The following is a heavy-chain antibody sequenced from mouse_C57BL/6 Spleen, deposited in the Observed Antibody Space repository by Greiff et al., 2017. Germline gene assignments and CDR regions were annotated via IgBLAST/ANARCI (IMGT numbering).Heavy chain of an antibody. CDR3: ARCVNYGSSYDLYYYAMDY. Sequence: QVQLQQPGAELVMPGASVKLSCKASGYTFASYWMHWVKQRPGQGLEWIGEIDPSDSYTNYNQKFKGKSTLTVDKSSSTAYMQLSSLTSEDSAVYYCARCVNYGSSYDLYYYAMDYWGQGTSVTVSS. CDR2: IDPSDSYT. CDR1: GYTFASYW. D-gene: IGHD1-1*01. V-gene: IGHV1-69*01. J-gene: IGHJ4*01.